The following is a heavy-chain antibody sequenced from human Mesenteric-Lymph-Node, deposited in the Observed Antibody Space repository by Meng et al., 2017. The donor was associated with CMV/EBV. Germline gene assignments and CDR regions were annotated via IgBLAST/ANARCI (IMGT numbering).Heavy chain of an antibody. J-gene: IGHJ6*02. CDR3: AREYVTIFGGYYGMDV. V-gene: IGHV4-59*01. CDR2: INDSGSA. D-gene: IGHD3-3*01. Sequence: SETLSLTCTVSGGSISGYYWSWIRQSPGRGLEWIGEINDSGSANYNPSLKSRVTISVDTSKNQFSLKLNSVIAADTAVYFCAREYVTIFGGYYGMDVWGQGTTVTVSS. CDR1: GGSISGYY.